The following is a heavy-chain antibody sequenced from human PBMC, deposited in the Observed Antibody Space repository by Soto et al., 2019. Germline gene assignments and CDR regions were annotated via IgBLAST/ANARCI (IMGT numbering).Heavy chain of an antibody. V-gene: IGHV3-21*01. CDR1: GFTFSSYN. J-gene: IGHJ5*02. CDR2: ISSGSEYR. D-gene: IGHD6-13*01. CDR3: ARDRQLVQDWFDP. Sequence: EVQLVESGGGLAKPGGSLRLSCVASGFTFSSYNMNWVRQAPGKGLEWVSFISSGSEYRYYADSVKGRFNISRDNAQNSLYLHLNSLRAGDTAVYYCARDRQLVQDWFDPWGQGTPVTVSS.